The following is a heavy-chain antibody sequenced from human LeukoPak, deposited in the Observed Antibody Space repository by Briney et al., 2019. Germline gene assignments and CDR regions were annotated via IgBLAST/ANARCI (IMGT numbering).Heavy chain of an antibody. D-gene: IGHD1-26*01. V-gene: IGHV1-8*03. J-gene: IGHJ3*02. CDR2: MNPNSGDT. Sequence: ASVKVSCKASGYTFTSYDINWVRQATGQGLEWMGWMNPNSGDTGYAQKFQGRVTITRNTSISTAYMELSSLRSEDTAVYYCARKDSGSLDAFDIWGQGTMVTVSS. CDR1: GYTFTSYD. CDR3: ARKDSGSLDAFDI.